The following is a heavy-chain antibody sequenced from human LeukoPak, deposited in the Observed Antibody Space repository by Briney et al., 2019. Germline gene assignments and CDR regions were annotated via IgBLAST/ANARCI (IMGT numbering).Heavy chain of an antibody. CDR2: IRSKANSYAT. CDR3: ARAEPYCSSTSCPNYNWFDP. V-gene: IGHV3-73*01. J-gene: IGHJ5*02. D-gene: IGHD2-2*01. Sequence: GGSLRLSCAASGFTFSGSAMHWVRQASGKGLEWVGRIRSKANSYATAYAASVKGRFTISRDDSKNTAYLQMNSLKTEDTAVYYCARAEPYCSSTSCPNYNWFDPWGQGTLVTVSS. CDR1: GFTFSGSA.